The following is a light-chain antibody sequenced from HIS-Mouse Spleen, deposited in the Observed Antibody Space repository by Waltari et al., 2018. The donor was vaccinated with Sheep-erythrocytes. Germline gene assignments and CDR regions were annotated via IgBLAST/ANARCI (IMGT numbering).Light chain of an antibody. CDR2: DFS. CDR1: SSAVGGSNY. CDR3: CSYAGSYNWV. V-gene: IGLV2-11*01. J-gene: IGLJ3*02. Sequence: QSALTQPRSVSGSPGQSVTISCTGTSSAVGGSNYVSWYQQHPGKAPKLMIYDFSKRPSGVPDRFSGSKSGNTASLTISGLQAEDEADYYCCSYAGSYNWVFGGGTKLTVL.